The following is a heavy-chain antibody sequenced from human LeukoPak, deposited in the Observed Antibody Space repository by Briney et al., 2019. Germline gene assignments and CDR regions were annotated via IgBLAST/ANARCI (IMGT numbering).Heavy chain of an antibody. D-gene: IGHD4-23*01. Sequence: GGSLRLSCAASGFTFSSYSMNWVRQAPGKGLEWVSSISSSSSYIYYADSVKGRFTISRDNAKNSLYLQMNSLRAEDTAVYYCARDATTVAFDYWGQGTWSPSPQ. CDR2: ISSSSSYI. CDR1: GFTFSSYS. CDR3: ARDATTVAFDY. J-gene: IGHJ4*02. V-gene: IGHV3-21*01.